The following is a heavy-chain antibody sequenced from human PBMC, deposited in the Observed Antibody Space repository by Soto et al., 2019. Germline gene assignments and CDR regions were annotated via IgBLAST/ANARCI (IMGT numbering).Heavy chain of an antibody. CDR1: GGSISSYY. J-gene: IGHJ4*02. V-gene: IGHV4-59*08. CDR2: IYYSGST. Sequence: PSETLSLTCTVSGGSISSYYWSWIRQPPGKGLEWIGYIYYSGSTNYNPSLKSRVTISVDTSKNQFSLQLSSVTAADTAVYYCTTSYGTAWYTYWGQGTQVTVSS. D-gene: IGHD3-10*01. CDR3: TTSYGTAWYTY.